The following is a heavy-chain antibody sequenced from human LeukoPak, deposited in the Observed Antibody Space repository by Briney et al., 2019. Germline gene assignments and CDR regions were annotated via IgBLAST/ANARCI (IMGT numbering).Heavy chain of an antibody. D-gene: IGHD2-2*01. CDR3: ARGVRDCSRTTCYQPFDY. Sequence: GGSLRLSCAASGLIVSNNYMSWVRQAPGKGLEWVSIVYSGGHTYYADSVKGRFTISRDKSKNTLYLQMSSLRAEDTAVYYCARGVRDCSRTTCYQPFDYWGQGALVTVSS. J-gene: IGHJ4*02. V-gene: IGHV3-53*01. CDR1: GLIVSNNY. CDR2: VYSGGHT.